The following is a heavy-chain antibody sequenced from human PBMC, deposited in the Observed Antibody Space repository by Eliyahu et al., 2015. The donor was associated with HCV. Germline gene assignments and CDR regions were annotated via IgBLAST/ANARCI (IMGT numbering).Heavy chain of an antibody. CDR1: GGSISSSSYY. CDR3: ARRYDAFDI. CDR2: MYDSGST. J-gene: IGHJ3*02. Sequence: QLQLQESGPGLVKPSETLSLTCTVSGGSISSSSYYWGWIRQPPGKGLEWIGSMYDSGSTYYNPSLKSQVTISVDTSKNQLSLKLSSVTAADTAVYYCARRYDAFDIWGQGTMVTVSS. V-gene: IGHV4-39*01.